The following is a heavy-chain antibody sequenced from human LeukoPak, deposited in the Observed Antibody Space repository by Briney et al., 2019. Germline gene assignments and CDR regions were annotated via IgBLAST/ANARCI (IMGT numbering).Heavy chain of an antibody. CDR3: ARAHQGYSASSADY. CDR1: GFTFSSYA. D-gene: IGHD6-6*01. J-gene: IGHJ4*02. V-gene: IGHV3-23*01. Sequence: GGSLRLSCAASGFTFSSYAMSWVRQAPGKGLEWVSAISGSGGSTYYADSVKGRFTISRDNSKNTLYLQMNSLRAEDTAVYYCARAHQGYSASSADYWGQGTLVTVSS. CDR2: ISGSGGST.